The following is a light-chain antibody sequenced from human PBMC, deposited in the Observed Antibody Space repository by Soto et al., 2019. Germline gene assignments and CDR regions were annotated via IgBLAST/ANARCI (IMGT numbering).Light chain of an antibody. J-gene: IGKJ1*01. CDR3: QQSYRTPQT. V-gene: IGKV1-39*01. CDR2: AAS. Sequence: DIQMTQSPSSLSASVGDRVTITCRASQSISSYLNWYQQKQGKAPKLLIYAASSLQSGVPSRFSGSGSGTDFTLTSRSLQPEDFATYYCQQSYRTPQTFGQGTKVEIK. CDR1: QSISSY.